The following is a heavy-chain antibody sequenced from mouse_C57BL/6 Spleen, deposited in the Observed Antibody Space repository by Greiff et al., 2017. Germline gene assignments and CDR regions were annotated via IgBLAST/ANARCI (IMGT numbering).Heavy chain of an antibody. Sequence: EVQLVESGGDLVKPGGSLKLSCAASGFTFSSYGMPWVRQTPDKRLEWVGTISSGGSYTYYPDSVKGRFTITRDNAKNTLYLQMSSLKSEDTAVYYCARDGYSDHLRFDYWGQGTTLTVSS. V-gene: IGHV5-6*01. CDR3: ARDGYSDHLRFDY. CDR1: GFTFSSYG. J-gene: IGHJ2*01. CDR2: ISSGGSYT. D-gene: IGHD2-3*01.